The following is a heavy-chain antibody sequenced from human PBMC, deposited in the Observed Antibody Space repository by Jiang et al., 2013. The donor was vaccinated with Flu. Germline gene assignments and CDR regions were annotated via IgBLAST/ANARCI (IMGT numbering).Heavy chain of an antibody. V-gene: IGHV3-23*01. CDR1: GFTFSSYA. J-gene: IGHJ4*02. D-gene: IGHD3-10*01. CDR3: ARELRSQGYFDS. CDR2: ISGSGGKT. Sequence: QLLESGGNLVQPGGSLRLSCAAPGFTFSSYAMSWVRQAPGKGLEWVSAISGSGGKTYYTDSVKGRFTISRDNSKNTLYQQMNSLRAEDTALYYCARELRSQGYFDSWGQGTLVTVSS.